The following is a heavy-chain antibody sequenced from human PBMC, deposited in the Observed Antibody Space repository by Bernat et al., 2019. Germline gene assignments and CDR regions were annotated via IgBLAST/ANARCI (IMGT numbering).Heavy chain of an antibody. V-gene: IGHV3-48*01. Sequence: LVESGGGLVQPGGSLRLSCAASGFTFSSYSMNWVRQAPGKGLEWVSYISSSSSTIYYADSVKGRFTISRDNAKNSLYLQMNSLRAEDTAVYYCARDLPSYYDYVWGSYRYRGFDYWGQGTLVTVSS. D-gene: IGHD3-16*02. CDR2: ISSSSSTI. CDR1: GFTFSSYS. J-gene: IGHJ4*02. CDR3: ARDLPSYYDYVWGSYRYRGFDY.